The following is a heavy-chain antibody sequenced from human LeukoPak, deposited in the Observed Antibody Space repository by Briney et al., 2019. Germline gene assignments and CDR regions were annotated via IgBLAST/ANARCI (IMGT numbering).Heavy chain of an antibody. D-gene: IGHD3-3*01. CDR1: GGSISSGSYY. CDR2: IYTSGST. J-gene: IGHJ4*02. V-gene: IGHV4-61*02. CDR3: ARAYDFWTGEALDY. Sequence: SSETLSLTCTVSGGSISSGSYYWSWIRQPAGKGLEWIGRIYTSGSTNYNPSLKSRVTISVDTSKNQFSLKLNSVTAADTAVYYCARAYDFWTGEALDYWGQGSLVTVSS.